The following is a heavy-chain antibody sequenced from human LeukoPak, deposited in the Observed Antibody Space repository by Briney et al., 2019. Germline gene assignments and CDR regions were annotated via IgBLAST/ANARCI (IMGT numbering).Heavy chain of an antibody. J-gene: IGHJ4*02. V-gene: IGHV3-23*01. Sequence: GGSLRLSCAASGFTFSSYAMSWVRQAPGKGLEWVSAISGSGGSTYYADSVKGRFTISRDNSKNTLYLQMNSLRAEDTAVYYCAKDPVYCSSTSCYFGGLNYFDYWGQGTLVTVSS. D-gene: IGHD2-2*01. CDR2: ISGSGGST. CDR1: GFTFSSYA. CDR3: AKDPVYCSSTSCYFGGLNYFDY.